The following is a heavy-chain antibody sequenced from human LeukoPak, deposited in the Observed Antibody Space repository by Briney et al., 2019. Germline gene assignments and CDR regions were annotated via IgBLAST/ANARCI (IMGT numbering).Heavy chain of an antibody. CDR3: ARARIAVAGTVDY. Sequence: SSISSSSSYIYYADSVKGRFTISRDNAKNSLYLQMNSLRAEDTAVYYCARARIAVAGTVDYWGQGTLVTVSA. V-gene: IGHV3-21*01. D-gene: IGHD6-19*01. CDR2: ISSSSSYI. J-gene: IGHJ4*02.